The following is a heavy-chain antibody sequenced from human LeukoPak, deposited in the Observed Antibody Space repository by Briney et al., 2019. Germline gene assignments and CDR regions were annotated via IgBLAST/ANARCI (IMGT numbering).Heavy chain of an antibody. CDR3: ARGLYYYGSGSYYYYYMDV. CDR2: IYYSGST. CDR1: GGSISSYY. D-gene: IGHD3-10*01. V-gene: IGHV4-59*12. J-gene: IGHJ6*03. Sequence: KPSETLSLTCTVSGGSISSYYWSWIRQPPGKGLEWIGYIYYSGSTNYNPSLKSRVTISVDTSKNQFSLKLSSVTAADTAVYYCARGLYYYGSGSYYYYYMDVWGKGTTVTISS.